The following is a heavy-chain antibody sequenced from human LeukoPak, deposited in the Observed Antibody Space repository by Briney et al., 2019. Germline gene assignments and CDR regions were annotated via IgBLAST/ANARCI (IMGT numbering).Heavy chain of an antibody. Sequence: SVKVSCKASGGTFSSYAISWVRQAPGQGLEWMGGIIPIFGTANYAQKFQGRVTITADESTSTAYMELSSLRSEDTAVYYCASPKGYCSSTSCFGRLDYWGQGTLVTVSS. J-gene: IGHJ4*02. V-gene: IGHV1-69*13. CDR2: IIPIFGTA. D-gene: IGHD2-2*01. CDR3: ASPKGYCSSTSCFGRLDY. CDR1: GGTFSSYA.